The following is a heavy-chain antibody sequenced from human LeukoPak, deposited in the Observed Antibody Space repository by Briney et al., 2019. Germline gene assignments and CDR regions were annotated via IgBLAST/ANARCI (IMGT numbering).Heavy chain of an antibody. CDR1: GGSISDYY. D-gene: IGHD2/OR15-2a*01. V-gene: IGHV4-4*07. CDR2: INTSGTT. J-gene: IGHJ5*02. CDR3: ARGLSRVYDFNWFDP. Sequence: PSETLSLTCTVSGGSISDYYLAWIRQPAGKALEWIGRINTSGTTRYNPSLQSRVTLSMDSSNSQFSLHLTSVTAADTAVYYCARGLSRVYDFNWFDPSGQGILVTVYS.